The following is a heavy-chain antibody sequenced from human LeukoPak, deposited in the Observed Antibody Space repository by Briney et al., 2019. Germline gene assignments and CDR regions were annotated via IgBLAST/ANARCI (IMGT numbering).Heavy chain of an antibody. CDR3: ARAFQSLGGLSLPDY. CDR1: GGTFNNYG. V-gene: IGHV7-4-1*02. CDR2: IHPSTGNP. J-gene: IGHJ4*02. Sequence: ASVKVSCKASGGTFNNYGISWVRQAPGQGLEWMGWIHPSTGNPTYAQGFTGRFVFSLDTSVSTTYLQISSLKAEDTAVYFCARAFQSLGGLSLPDYWGQGTLLTVSS. D-gene: IGHD3-16*02.